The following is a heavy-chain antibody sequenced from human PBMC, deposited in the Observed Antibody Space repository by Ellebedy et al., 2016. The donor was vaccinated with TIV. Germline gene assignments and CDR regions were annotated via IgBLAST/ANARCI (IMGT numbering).Heavy chain of an antibody. D-gene: IGHD4-17*01. J-gene: IGHJ4*02. CDR1: GFSFSTYW. V-gene: IGHV3-7*03. CDR3: AKALDDYGDSSPYYFDY. Sequence: GESLKISCLASGFSFSTYWMSWVRQAPGKGLEWVANINQDGGETHYVDSVKGRFTVSRDNAKNSLYLQMSSLRAEDTAVYYCAKALDDYGDSSPYYFDYWGQGTLVTASS. CDR2: INQDGGET.